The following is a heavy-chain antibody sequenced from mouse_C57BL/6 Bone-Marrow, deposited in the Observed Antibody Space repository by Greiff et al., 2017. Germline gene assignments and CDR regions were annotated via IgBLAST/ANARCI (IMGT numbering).Heavy chain of an antibody. D-gene: IGHD1-1*01. CDR1: GYAFSSSW. J-gene: IGHJ3*01. V-gene: IGHV1-82*01. CDR2: IFPGDGDT. CDR3: ARSTAVVARGFAY. Sequence: EPGPELVKPGASVKISCKASGYAFSSSWMNWVKQRPGKGLEWIGRIFPGDGDTNYNGKFKGKATLTADKSSSTAYMQRNSLTSEDSAVYFCARSTAVVARGFAYWGQGTLVTVSA.